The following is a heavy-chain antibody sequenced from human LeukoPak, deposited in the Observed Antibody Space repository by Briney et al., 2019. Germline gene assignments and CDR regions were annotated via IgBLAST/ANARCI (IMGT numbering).Heavy chain of an antibody. CDR1: GGSISSGDYY. CDR2: IYYNGST. V-gene: IGHV4-30-4*08. CDR3: ARTSLGGAWFDP. Sequence: PSETLSLTCTVSGGSISSGDYYWSWIRQPPGTGLEWIGYIYYNGSTYYNPSLKSRVTISVDTSKNQFSLKLSSVTAADTAVYYCARTSLGGAWFDPWGQGTLVTVSP. D-gene: IGHD3-10*01. J-gene: IGHJ5*02.